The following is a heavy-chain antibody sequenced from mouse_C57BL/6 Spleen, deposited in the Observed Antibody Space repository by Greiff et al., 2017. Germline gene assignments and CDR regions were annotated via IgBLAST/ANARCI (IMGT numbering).Heavy chain of an antibody. CDR1: GFNIKNTY. CDR2: IDPANGNT. J-gene: IGHJ3*01. Sequence: VQLKESVAELVRPGASVKLSCTASGFNIKNTYMHWVKQRPEQGLEWIGRIDPANGNTKYAPKFQGKATITADTSSNTAYLQLSSLTSEDTAIYYCARGDNYGSSPAWFAYWGQGTLVTVSA. V-gene: IGHV14-3*01. CDR3: ARGDNYGSSPAWFAY. D-gene: IGHD1-1*01.